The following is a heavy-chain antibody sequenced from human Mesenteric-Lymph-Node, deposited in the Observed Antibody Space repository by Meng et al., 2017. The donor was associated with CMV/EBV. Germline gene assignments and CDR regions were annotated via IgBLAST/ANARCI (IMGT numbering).Heavy chain of an antibody. J-gene: IGHJ4*02. Sequence: CGVTSDSISSGDSYWSWILQRTGKGLEWIGYIYESGSTHYSPSLTSRVTISIDKTKNQFSLKVMSVAAADTTVYYCAREGTNSYYFDYWGQGTLVTVSS. V-gene: IGHV4-30-4*01. CDR1: SDSISSGDSY. CDR2: IYESGST. CDR3: AREGTNSYYFDY. D-gene: IGHD1-14*01.